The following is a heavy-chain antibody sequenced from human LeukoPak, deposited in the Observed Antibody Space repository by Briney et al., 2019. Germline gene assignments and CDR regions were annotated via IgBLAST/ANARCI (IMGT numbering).Heavy chain of an antibody. V-gene: IGHV3-43*01. Sequence: GGSLRLSCATSGFNFHRYTIHWVRQAPGKGLEWVSLAGWAGGTTYYSDSVRGRFTISRDSGGNSVYLQMNSLTTDDTAFYFCAKELDTMFFDYWGQGALVTVSS. D-gene: IGHD3-10*02. CDR3: AKELDTMFFDY. CDR1: GFNFHRYT. CDR2: AGWAGGTT. J-gene: IGHJ4*02.